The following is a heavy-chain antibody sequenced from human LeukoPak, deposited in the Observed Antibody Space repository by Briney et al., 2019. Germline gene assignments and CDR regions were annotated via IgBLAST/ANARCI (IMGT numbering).Heavy chain of an antibody. Sequence: PGRSLRLSCAASGFTFSSYAMRWVRQAPGKGLEWVAVISYDGSNKYYADSVKGRFTISRDNSKNTLYLQMNSLRAEDTAVYYCASLIAAAGIDYWGQGTLVTVSS. CDR2: ISYDGSNK. J-gene: IGHJ4*01. D-gene: IGHD6-13*01. V-gene: IGHV3-30-3*01. CDR3: ASLIAAAGIDY. CDR1: GFTFSSYA.